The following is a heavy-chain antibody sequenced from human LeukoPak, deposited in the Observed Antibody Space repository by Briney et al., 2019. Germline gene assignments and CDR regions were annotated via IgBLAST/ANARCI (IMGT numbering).Heavy chain of an antibody. Sequence: GGSLRLSCAASGFTVSSNYMSWVRQAPGKGLEWVSVIYSGSSTYYADSVKGRFTISRDNSKNTLYLQMNSLRAEDTAVYYCARAYYYDSSGLYYFDYWGQGTLVTVSS. CDR3: ARAYYYDSSGLYYFDY. V-gene: IGHV3-66*01. CDR2: IYSGSST. D-gene: IGHD3-22*01. J-gene: IGHJ4*02. CDR1: GFTVSSNY.